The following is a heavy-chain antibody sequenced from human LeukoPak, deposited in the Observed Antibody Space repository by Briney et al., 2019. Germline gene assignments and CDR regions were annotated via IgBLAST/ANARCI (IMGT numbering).Heavy chain of an antibody. D-gene: IGHD3-22*01. Sequence: SETLSLTCSVSDGSISSRNYYWGWIRQPPGRGLEWIGSVYYSGDIYSNPSLKSRVTVSVDTSKNQFSLRLYSVTAADTAVYYCARLYYDSRGYYWFDPWGQGTLVTVSS. CDR3: ARLYYDSRGYYWFDP. J-gene: IGHJ5*02. V-gene: IGHV4-39*01. CDR2: VYYSGDI. CDR1: DGSISSRNYY.